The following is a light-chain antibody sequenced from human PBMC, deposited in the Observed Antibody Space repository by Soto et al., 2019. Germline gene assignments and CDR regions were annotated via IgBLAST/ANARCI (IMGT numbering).Light chain of an antibody. CDR2: DTS. Sequence: EIVLTQSPATLSLSPGERATLSCRASQSVDTFLAWYQQKPGRTPRLLIYDTSNRATGIPPRFSGSGSGTDFTLTISRLEPEDFAVYYCQQYGSSPQTFGQGTKLEIK. CDR3: QQYGSSPQT. CDR1: QSVDTF. J-gene: IGKJ2*01. V-gene: IGKV3-11*01.